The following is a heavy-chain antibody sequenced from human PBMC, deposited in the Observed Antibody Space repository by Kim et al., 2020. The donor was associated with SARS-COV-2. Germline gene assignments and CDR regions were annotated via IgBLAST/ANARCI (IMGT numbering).Heavy chain of an antibody. D-gene: IGHD3-10*01. CDR2: ISWNSGSI. CDR3: AKGYGSGSYYYYYGMDV. J-gene: IGHJ6*02. CDR1: GFTFGDYA. V-gene: IGHV3-9*01. Sequence: GGSLRLSCAASGFTFGDYAMHWVRQAPGKGLEWVSGISWNSGSIGYADSVKGRFTISRDNAKNSLYLQMNSLRAEDTALYYCAKGYGSGSYYYYYGMDVWGQGTTVTVSS.